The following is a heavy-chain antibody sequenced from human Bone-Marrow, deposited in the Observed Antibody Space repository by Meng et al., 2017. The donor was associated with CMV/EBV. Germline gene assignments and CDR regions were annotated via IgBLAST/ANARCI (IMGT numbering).Heavy chain of an antibody. CDR1: GFTFSSYS. CDR3: ALEGSPSLSWIFGVLRNRWDTEGYYGMDV. D-gene: IGHD3-3*01. J-gene: IGHJ6*02. Sequence: GGSLRLSCAASGFTFSSYSMNWVRQAPGKGLEWVSYISSSSSTIYYADSVKGRFTISRDNAKNSLYLQMNSLRAEDTAVYYCALEGSPSLSWIFGVLRNRWDTEGYYGMDVWGQGTTVTVSS. CDR2: ISSSSSTI. V-gene: IGHV3-48*04.